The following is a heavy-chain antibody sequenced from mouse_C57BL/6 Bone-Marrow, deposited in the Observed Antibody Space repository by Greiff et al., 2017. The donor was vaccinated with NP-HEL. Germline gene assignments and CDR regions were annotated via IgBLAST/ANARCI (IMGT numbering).Heavy chain of an antibody. CDR3: TRRYYYGSSYWYFDV. Sequence: VQLVESGAELVRPGASVTLSCKASGYTFTDYEMHWVKQTPVHGLEWIGAIDPETGGTAYNQKFKGKAILTADKSSSTAYMELRSLTSEDSAVYYCTRRYYYGSSYWYFDVWGTGTTVTVSS. CDR1: GYTFTDYE. D-gene: IGHD1-1*01. V-gene: IGHV1-15*01. J-gene: IGHJ1*03. CDR2: IDPETGGT.